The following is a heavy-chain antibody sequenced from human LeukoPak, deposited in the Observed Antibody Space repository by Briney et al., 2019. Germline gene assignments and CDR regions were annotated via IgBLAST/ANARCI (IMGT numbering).Heavy chain of an antibody. Sequence: ASVKVSCKASGYTFTSYDINWVRQAPGQGLEWMGIINPSGGSTSYAQKFQGRVTMTRDTSTSTVYMELSSLRPEDTAVYYCARDPIAHDSSGYPFDYWGQGTLVTVSS. V-gene: IGHV1-46*01. CDR3: ARDPIAHDSSGYPFDY. CDR1: GYTFTSYD. D-gene: IGHD3-22*01. J-gene: IGHJ4*02. CDR2: INPSGGST.